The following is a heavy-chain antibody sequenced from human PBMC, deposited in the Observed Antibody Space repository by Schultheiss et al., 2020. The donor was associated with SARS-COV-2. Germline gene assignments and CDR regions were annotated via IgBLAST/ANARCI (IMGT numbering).Heavy chain of an antibody. CDR2: ISYDGSNK. J-gene: IGHJ5*02. V-gene: IGHV3-30*15. D-gene: IGHD3-22*01. CDR3: VKAQDDSSGYYLYNWFDP. CDR1: GFTFSSYA. Sequence: GGSLRLSCAASGFTFSSYAMHWVRQAPGKGLEWVAVISYDGSNKYYADSVKGRFTISRDNSKNTLYLQMSSLRAEDTAVYYCVKAQDDSSGYYLYNWFDPWGQGTLVTVSS.